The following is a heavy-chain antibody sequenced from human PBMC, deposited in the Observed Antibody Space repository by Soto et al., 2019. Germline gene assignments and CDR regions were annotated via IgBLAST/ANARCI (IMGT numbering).Heavy chain of an antibody. J-gene: IGHJ6*02. D-gene: IGHD5-12*01. Sequence: PGGSLRLSCAASGFTFSSYGMHWVRQAPGKGLEWVAVISYDGSNKYYADSVKGRFTISRDNSKNTLYLQMNSLRAEDTAVYYCAKEAGEWLLFDYYYYCGMDVWGQGTTVTVSS. CDR1: GFTFSSYG. CDR3: AKEAGEWLLFDYYYYCGMDV. CDR2: ISYDGSNK. V-gene: IGHV3-30*18.